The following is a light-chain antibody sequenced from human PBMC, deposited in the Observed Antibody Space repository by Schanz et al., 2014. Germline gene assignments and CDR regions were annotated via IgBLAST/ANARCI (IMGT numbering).Light chain of an antibody. Sequence: QSVLTQPPSASGSLGQSVTISCTGTSRDVGGYNYVSWYQQHPGKAPRLMISEVAKRPSGVPDRFSGSKSGNTASLTVSGLQAEDEAHYYCSSYAASNPVVFGGGTKLTVL. CDR1: SRDVGGYNY. CDR3: SSYAASNPVV. J-gene: IGLJ2*01. V-gene: IGLV2-8*01. CDR2: EVA.